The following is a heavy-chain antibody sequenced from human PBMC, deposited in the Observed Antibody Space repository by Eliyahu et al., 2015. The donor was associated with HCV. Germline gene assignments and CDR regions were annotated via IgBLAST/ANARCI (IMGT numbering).Heavy chain of an antibody. CDR2: INAGNGNI. V-gene: IGHV1-3*01. CDR3: TRDSGFALGTTLFDS. D-gene: IGHD1-26*01. CDR1: GYTFTIYA. J-gene: IGHJ4*02. Sequence: QVRLVQSGAEVKKPGASVKVSCKASGYTFTIYAIHWIRQAPGQRLECMGWINAGNGNIRYSQNFQGRVTFTGDTSATTVYMELTSLRSEDTAMYFCTRDSGFALGTTLFDSWGQGTLVTVSS.